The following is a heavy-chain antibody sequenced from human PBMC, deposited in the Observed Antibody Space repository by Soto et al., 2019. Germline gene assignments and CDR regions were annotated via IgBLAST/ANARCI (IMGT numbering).Heavy chain of an antibody. V-gene: IGHV5-51*01. CDR2: IYPGDSDT. CDR3: ARQNQEGYYYYGVDV. Sequence: PGESLKISCQGSGYSFTTYWIGWVRQMPGKGLEWMGIIYPGDSDTRYSPSFQGQVTISADKSVTTAYLQWSSLKASDTAMYFCARQNQEGYYYYGVDVWGQGTTVTVS. J-gene: IGHJ6*02. CDR1: GYSFTTYW.